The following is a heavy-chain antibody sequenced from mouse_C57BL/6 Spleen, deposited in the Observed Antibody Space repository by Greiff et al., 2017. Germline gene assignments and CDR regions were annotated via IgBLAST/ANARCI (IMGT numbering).Heavy chain of an antibody. CDR1: GYTFTDYY. Sequence: VQLQQSGPELVKPGASVKISCKASGYTFTDYYMNWVEQSHGKSLEWIGDINPNNGGTSYNQKFKGKATLTVDKSSSTAYMELRSLTSEDSAVYYCAREGGGRYYFDYWGQGTTLTVSS. V-gene: IGHV1-26*01. J-gene: IGHJ2*01. CDR2: INPNNGGT. CDR3: AREGGGRYYFDY.